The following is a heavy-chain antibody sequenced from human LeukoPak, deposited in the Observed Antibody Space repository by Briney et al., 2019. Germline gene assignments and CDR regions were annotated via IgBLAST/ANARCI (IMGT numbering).Heavy chain of an antibody. J-gene: IGHJ3*02. Sequence: GGSLGLSCATSGFTFSNYAMTWVRQAPGKGLEWVSSISGIGGTTYYADSVKGRFTISRDNSKNTLSLQMDSLRAEDTAVYYCAKDRAYYFDTSGYYYVGAFDIWGQGTMVTVSS. CDR2: ISGIGGTT. V-gene: IGHV3-23*01. CDR3: AKDRAYYFDTSGYYYVGAFDI. D-gene: IGHD3-22*01. CDR1: GFTFSNYA.